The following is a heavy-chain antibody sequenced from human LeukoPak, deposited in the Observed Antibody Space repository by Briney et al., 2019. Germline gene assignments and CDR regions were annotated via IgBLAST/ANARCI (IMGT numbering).Heavy chain of an antibody. CDR3: AKVVNSGYYYYFDY. Sequence: GGSLRLSCAASGLTFSSYSMNWVRQAPGKGLEWVSAISSSSSGTYYPDSVRGRFTISRDNSKNMVYLQMSSLRAEDTAVYYCAKVVNSGYYYYFDYWGQGTLVTVSA. CDR2: ISSSSSGT. J-gene: IGHJ4*02. D-gene: IGHD3-22*01. V-gene: IGHV3-23*01. CDR1: GLTFSSYS.